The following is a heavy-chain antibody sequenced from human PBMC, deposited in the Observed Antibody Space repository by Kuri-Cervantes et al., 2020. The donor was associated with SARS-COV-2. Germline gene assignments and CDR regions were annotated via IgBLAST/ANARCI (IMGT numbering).Heavy chain of an antibody. CDR1: GLSFRSHA. CDR2: VSYDGNNK. CDR3: ARDMTIFGVVTYYFDY. D-gene: IGHD3-3*01. Sequence: GGSLRLSCAASGLSFRSHAMHWVRQAPGKGLEWVAVVSYDGNNKYHADSVKGRFTISRDNSNNTLFLEMSSLTAEDTAMYYCARDMTIFGVVTYYFDYWGQGTLVTVSS. V-gene: IGHV3-30-3*01. J-gene: IGHJ4*02.